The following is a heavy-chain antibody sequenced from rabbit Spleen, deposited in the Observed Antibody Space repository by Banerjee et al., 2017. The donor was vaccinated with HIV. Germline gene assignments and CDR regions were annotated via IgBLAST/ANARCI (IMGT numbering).Heavy chain of an antibody. J-gene: IGHJ4*01. V-gene: IGHV1S40*01. D-gene: IGHD2-1*01. CDR3: AREGGYGAYGDYRL. CDR2: IYNGDGST. Sequence: QSLEESGGDLVKPGASLTLTCTASGFSFSSTYWICWVRQAPGKRPEWIACIYNGDGSTYYASWAKGRFTISKTSSTTVTLQMTSLTVADTATYFCAREGGYGAYGDYRLWGPGTLVTVS. CDR1: GFSFSSTYW.